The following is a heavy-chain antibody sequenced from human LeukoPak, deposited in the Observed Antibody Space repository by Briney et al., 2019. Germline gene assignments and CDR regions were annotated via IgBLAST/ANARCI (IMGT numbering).Heavy chain of an antibody. J-gene: IGHJ6*03. V-gene: IGHV3-53*01. D-gene: IGHD3-16*01. Sequence: GGSLRLSCAASGFTVSSNYMTWVRQAPGKGLEWVSVIYKNAITYHADTVKGRFTISRDNSKNTLYLQMNSLRAEDTAVYYCAKDLAYYYMDVWGKGTTVTVSS. CDR2: IYKNAIT. CDR1: GFTVSSNY. CDR3: AKDLAYYYMDV.